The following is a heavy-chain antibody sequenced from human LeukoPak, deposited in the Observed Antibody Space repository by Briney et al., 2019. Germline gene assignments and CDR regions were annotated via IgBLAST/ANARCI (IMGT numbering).Heavy chain of an antibody. Sequence: GGSLRLSCAASGFTFSSYWMSWVRQAPGKGLEWVANIKQDGSEKYYVDSVKVRFTISRDNAKNSLYLQMNSLRAEDTAVYYRARDIVVVPAAMEYYMDVWGKGTTVTVSS. CDR2: IKQDGSEK. J-gene: IGHJ6*03. D-gene: IGHD2-2*01. CDR1: GFTFSSYW. V-gene: IGHV3-7*01. CDR3: ARDIVVVPAAMEYYMDV.